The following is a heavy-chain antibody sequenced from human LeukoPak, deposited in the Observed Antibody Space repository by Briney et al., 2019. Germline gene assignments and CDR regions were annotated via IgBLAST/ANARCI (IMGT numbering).Heavy chain of an antibody. CDR1: GGSFSSTSYY. J-gene: IGHJ5*02. Sequence: PSETLSLTCTVSGGSFSSTSYYWGWIRQPPGKGLEWIGTIYYGGSTYYNPSLKSRVTISADASKNQFSLRLSSVTAADTAVYYCASLIGYCSGGSCYPPSWGQGSIVTVSS. D-gene: IGHD2-15*01. CDR2: IYYGGST. V-gene: IGHV4-39*01. CDR3: ASLIGYCSGGSCYPPS.